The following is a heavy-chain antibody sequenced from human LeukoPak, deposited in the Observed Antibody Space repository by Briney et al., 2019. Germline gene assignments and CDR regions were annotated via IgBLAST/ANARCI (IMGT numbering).Heavy chain of an antibody. CDR2: ISAYNGNT. Sequence: GASVKVSCKASGYTFTNYGISWVRQAPGQGLEWMGWISAYNGNTNYAQKLQGRVTMTTDTSTSTAYMELRSLRSDDTAVYYCATVVPSGGFDYWGQGTLVTVSS. V-gene: IGHV1-18*01. J-gene: IGHJ4*02. CDR3: ATVVPSGGFDY. D-gene: IGHD3-10*01. CDR1: GYTFTNYG.